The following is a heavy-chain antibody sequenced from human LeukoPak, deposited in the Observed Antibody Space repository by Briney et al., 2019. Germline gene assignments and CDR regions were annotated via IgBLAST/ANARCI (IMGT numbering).Heavy chain of an antibody. CDR1: GGSISSGGYY. Sequence: PSETLSLTCTVSGGSISSGGYYWSWIRQHPGKGLEWIGYIYYSGSTNYNPSLKSRVTISVDMSKNQFSLKLSSVTAADTAVYYCARDYGGNSRYYYYYGMDVWGQGTTVTVSS. CDR2: IYYSGST. D-gene: IGHD4-23*01. V-gene: IGHV4-61*08. J-gene: IGHJ6*02. CDR3: ARDYGGNSRYYYYYGMDV.